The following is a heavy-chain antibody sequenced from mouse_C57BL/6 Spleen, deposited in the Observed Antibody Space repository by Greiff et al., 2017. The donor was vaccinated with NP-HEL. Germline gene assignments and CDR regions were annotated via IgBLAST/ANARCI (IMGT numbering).Heavy chain of an antibody. V-gene: IGHV2-5*01. Sequence: VQLQESGPGLVQPSQSLSITCTVSGFSLTSYGVHWVRQSPGKGLEWLGVIWRGGSTDYNAAFMSRLSITNDNSKSQVFFKMNSLQADDTAIYYCAKKGYDYDGGFAYWGQGTLVTVSA. CDR3: AKKGYDYDGGFAY. J-gene: IGHJ3*01. CDR2: IWRGGST. CDR1: GFSLTSYG. D-gene: IGHD2-4*01.